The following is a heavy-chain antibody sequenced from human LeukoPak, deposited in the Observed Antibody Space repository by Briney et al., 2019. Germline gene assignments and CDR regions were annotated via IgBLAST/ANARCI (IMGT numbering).Heavy chain of an antibody. CDR3: ARPHYYYDSSGYYIY. V-gene: IGHV1-69*13. CDR1: GGTFISYA. J-gene: IGHJ4*02. Sequence: SVKVSCKASGGTFISYAISWVRQAPGQGLEWMGGIIPIFGTANYAQKFQGRVTITADESTSTAYMELSSLRSEDTAVYYCARPHYYYDSSGYYIYWGQGTLVTFSS. D-gene: IGHD3-22*01. CDR2: IIPIFGTA.